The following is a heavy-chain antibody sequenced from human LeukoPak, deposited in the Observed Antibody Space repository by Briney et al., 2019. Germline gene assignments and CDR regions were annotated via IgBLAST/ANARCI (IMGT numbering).Heavy chain of an antibody. V-gene: IGHV3-7*01. Sequence: GGSLRLSCAASGFAFGSHWMNWVRQAPGKGLEWVANVNREGSDKNYVDSVKGRFTISRDNAKNSLYLQMNSLRVEDTAVYYCARDGVPGGRDVWGQGTTVTVS. CDR3: ARDGVPGGRDV. J-gene: IGHJ6*02. CDR2: VNREGSDK. D-gene: IGHD3-16*01. CDR1: GFAFGSHW.